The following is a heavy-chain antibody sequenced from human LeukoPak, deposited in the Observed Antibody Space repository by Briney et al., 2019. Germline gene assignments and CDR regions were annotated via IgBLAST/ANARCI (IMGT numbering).Heavy chain of an antibody. CDR1: GFTFSSYW. CDR2: INHNGNVN. V-gene: IGHV3-7*03. Sequence: GGSLRLSCAASGFTFSSYWMNWARQAPGKGLEWVASINHNGNVNYYVDSVKGRFTISRDNAKDSLYLQMSNLRAEDTAAYFCARGGGLDVWGQGATVTVSS. D-gene: IGHD3-16*01. J-gene: IGHJ6*02. CDR3: ARGGGLDV.